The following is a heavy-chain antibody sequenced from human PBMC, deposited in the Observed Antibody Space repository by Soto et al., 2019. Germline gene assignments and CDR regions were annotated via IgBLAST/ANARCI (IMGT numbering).Heavy chain of an antibody. J-gene: IGHJ4*02. D-gene: IGHD1-20*01. Sequence: GGSLRLSCEASGFTLRNYAVSWIRQAPGKGLEWVSLISANDVGTYYAESVKTRFTISTDQSRNTVYLQMDSLRADDTAIYYCAKAKNDYNWDNRPPFDYWGQGTLVTVSS. CDR2: ISANDVGT. CDR3: AKAKNDYNWDNRPPFDY. CDR1: GFTLRNYA. V-gene: IGHV3-23*01.